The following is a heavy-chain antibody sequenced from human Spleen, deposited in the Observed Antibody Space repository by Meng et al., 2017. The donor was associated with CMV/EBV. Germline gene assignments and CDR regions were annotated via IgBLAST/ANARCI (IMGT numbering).Heavy chain of an antibody. CDR2: IRYDGVSK. Sequence: GESLKISCAASGFTFNSYGMYWVRQAPGKGLEWVAFIRYDGVSKDSADSVKGRFTISRDNSKNTLYLQMNRLRVEDTAVYYCAKDLGDCSSTSCYWGQGTLVTVSS. CDR3: AKDLGDCSSTSCY. CDR1: GFTFNSYG. J-gene: IGHJ4*02. V-gene: IGHV3-30*02. D-gene: IGHD2-2*01.